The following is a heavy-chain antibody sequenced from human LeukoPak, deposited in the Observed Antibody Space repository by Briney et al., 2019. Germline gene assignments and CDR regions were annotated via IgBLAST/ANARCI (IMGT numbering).Heavy chain of an antibody. CDR3: ARAPDGYNTALDY. Sequence: ASVKVSCKASGGTFSSYAISWVRQAPGQGLEWMGGIIPIFGTANYAQKFQGRVTITADESTSTAYMELSSLRSEDTAVYYCARAPDGYNTALDYWGQGTLVTVSS. V-gene: IGHV1-69*13. CDR2: IIPIFGTA. J-gene: IGHJ4*02. CDR1: GGTFSSYA. D-gene: IGHD5-24*01.